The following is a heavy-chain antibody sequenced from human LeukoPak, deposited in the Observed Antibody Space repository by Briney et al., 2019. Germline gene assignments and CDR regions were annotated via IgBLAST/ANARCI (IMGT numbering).Heavy chain of an antibody. CDR1: GFTFSSYA. Sequence: GASLRLSCAASGFTFSSYAMSWVRQAPGKGLEWVSTMSGSGGSTYYADSVKGRFTISRDNSKNTLYLQMNSLRAEDTAVYYCAKDRLGYCSSTSCRPYGMDVWGKGTTVTVSS. J-gene: IGHJ6*04. D-gene: IGHD2-2*01. CDR3: AKDRLGYCSSTSCRPYGMDV. CDR2: MSGSGGST. V-gene: IGHV3-23*01.